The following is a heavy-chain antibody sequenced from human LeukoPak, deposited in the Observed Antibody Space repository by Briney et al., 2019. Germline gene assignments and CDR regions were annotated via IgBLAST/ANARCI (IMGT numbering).Heavy chain of an antibody. V-gene: IGHV3-30*18. D-gene: IGHD3-10*01. J-gene: IGHJ4*02. CDR1: GFTFSSYG. Sequence: PGGSLRLSCAASGFTFSSYGMHWVRQAPGKGLEWVAVISYDGSNKYYADPMKGRFTISRDNSKNTLYLQMNSLRVEDTAVYYCAKDVRALNNYGSGSSGFYWGQGTLVTVSS. CDR2: ISYDGSNK. CDR3: AKDVRALNNYGSGSSGFY.